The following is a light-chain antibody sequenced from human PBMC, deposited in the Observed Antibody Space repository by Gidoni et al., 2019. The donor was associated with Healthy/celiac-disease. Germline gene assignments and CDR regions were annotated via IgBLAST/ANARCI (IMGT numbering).Light chain of an antibody. Sequence: EIVLTQSPATLSLSPGERATLSCRASPSVSSYLAWYQRKPGQAPRLLIYDASNRATGIPARFSGSGSGTDFTLTISSLEPEEFAVYYCQQRSNWPPYTFGQGTKLEIK. CDR1: PSVSSY. V-gene: IGKV3-11*01. CDR3: QQRSNWPPYT. CDR2: DAS. J-gene: IGKJ2*01.